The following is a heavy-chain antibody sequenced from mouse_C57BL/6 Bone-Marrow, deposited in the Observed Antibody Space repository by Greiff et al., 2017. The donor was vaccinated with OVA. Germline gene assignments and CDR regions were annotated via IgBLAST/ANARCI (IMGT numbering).Heavy chain of an antibody. D-gene: IGHD2-1*01. J-gene: IGHJ1*03. Sequence: QVQLQQSGAELVRPGASVTLSCKASGYTFTDYEMHWVKQTPVHGLEWIGAIDPETGGTAYNQKFKGKAILTADKSSSTAYMELRSLTSEDSAVYYCTNGNCHYWCFDVWGTGTTVTVSS. V-gene: IGHV1-15*01. CDR3: TNGNCHYWCFDV. CDR1: GYTFTDYE. CDR2: IDPETGGT.